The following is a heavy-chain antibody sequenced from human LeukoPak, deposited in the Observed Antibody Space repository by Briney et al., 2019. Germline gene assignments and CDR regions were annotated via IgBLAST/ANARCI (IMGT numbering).Heavy chain of an antibody. V-gene: IGHV3-49*03. CDR3: TRDRGAYNLYDY. CDR1: GFTFGDYA. CDR2: IRSKAYGETA. J-gene: IGHJ4*02. D-gene: IGHD1-1*01. Sequence: QPGGSLRLSCTVSGFTFGDYAMSWIRQAPGKGLEWVGFIRSKAYGETADYAASVKGRFTISRDDSNAIAYLQMISLKTEDTAVYHCTRDRGAYNLYDYWGQGTLVTVSS.